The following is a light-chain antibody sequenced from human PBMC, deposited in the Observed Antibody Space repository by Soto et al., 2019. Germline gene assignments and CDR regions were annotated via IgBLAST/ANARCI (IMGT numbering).Light chain of an antibody. CDR2: DAS. Sequence: EIVLTQSPATLSLSPGERATLSCRASQSVSSYLAWYQQKPGQAPRLLIYDASNRATGIPARFSGSGSGTDFTLTIISLEPEDFEVYYCQQRSNWPLFTFGPGTKLDIK. J-gene: IGKJ3*01. V-gene: IGKV3-11*01. CDR1: QSVSSY. CDR3: QQRSNWPLFT.